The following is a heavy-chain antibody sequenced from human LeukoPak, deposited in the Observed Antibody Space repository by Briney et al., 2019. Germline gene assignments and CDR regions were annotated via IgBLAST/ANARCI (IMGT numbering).Heavy chain of an antibody. Sequence: PGGSLRLSCVASGFPFSTYAMTWVRQAPGKGLEWVSIITDTGGTTYNTDSVKGRFTISRDNSQNTLYLQMNNLRAEDTALYYCAKGAYCGGDYSSFFDYWGQGTLVTVSS. V-gene: IGHV3-23*01. CDR2: ITDTGGTT. D-gene: IGHD2-21*02. J-gene: IGHJ4*02. CDR3: AKGAYCGGDYSSFFDY. CDR1: GFPFSTYA.